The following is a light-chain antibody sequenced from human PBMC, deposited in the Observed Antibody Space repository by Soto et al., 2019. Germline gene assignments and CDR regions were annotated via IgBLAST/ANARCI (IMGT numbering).Light chain of an antibody. J-gene: IGKJ1*01. CDR3: QQYNNWPMT. V-gene: IGKV3-15*01. CDR1: QSISNN. CDR2: GAS. Sequence: EIVMTQSPATLSVSPGERVTLSCRASQSISNNLVWYQQKPGQAPRLLIFGASTRATGIPARFSGGGSETEFTVTISSLQSEDFAVYFCQQYNNWPMTFGQGTKVDIK.